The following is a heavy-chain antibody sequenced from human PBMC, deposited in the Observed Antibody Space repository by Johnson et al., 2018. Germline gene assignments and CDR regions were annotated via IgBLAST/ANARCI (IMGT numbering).Heavy chain of an antibody. Sequence: QVQLQESGPGLVKPSETLSLTCSVSGGSISRYYWSWIRQPPGKGLEWIGYIYYSGSTNYNPSLKSRLTISVETSKNKFSLKLSSVTAADTAVYECARGWYNWNYEPAASLNDAFDIWGQGTMVTVSS. J-gene: IGHJ3*02. D-gene: IGHD1-7*01. CDR2: IYYSGST. CDR1: GGSISRYY. CDR3: ARGWYNWNYEPAASLNDAFDI. V-gene: IGHV4-59*01.